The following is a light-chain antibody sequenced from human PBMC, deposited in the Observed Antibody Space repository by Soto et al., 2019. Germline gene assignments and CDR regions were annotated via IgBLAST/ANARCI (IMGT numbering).Light chain of an antibody. J-gene: IGLJ2*01. CDR1: SSDVGGYSH. CDR3: SSYAVSNNVV. V-gene: IGLV2-8*01. CDR2: EVT. Sequence: QSALTQPPSASGSPGQSVTISCTGTSSDVGGYSHVSWYQQHPGKAPKVMIYEVTKRHSGVPDRFSASKSGNTASLTVSGLQAEDEADYYCSSYAVSNNVVFGGGTKLTVL.